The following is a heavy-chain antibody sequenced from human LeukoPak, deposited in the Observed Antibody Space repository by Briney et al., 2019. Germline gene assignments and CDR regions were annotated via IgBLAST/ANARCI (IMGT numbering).Heavy chain of an antibody. CDR3: ANARLRPSSNWFET. J-gene: IGHJ5*02. CDR2: ISGSGGST. CDR1: GFTFISYA. Sequence: PGGSLRLSCAASGFTFISYALSWVRQAPGKGLEWVSAISGSGGSTYYADSVKGRFTISRDNSKNTLYLQMNSLRAEDTAVYYCANARLRPSSNWFETCGRGTLVTVSS. V-gene: IGHV3-23*01.